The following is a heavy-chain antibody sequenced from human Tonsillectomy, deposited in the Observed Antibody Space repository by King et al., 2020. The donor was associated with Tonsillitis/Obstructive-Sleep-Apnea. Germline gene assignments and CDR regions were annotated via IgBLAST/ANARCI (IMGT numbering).Heavy chain of an antibody. Sequence: DVQLVESGGGLVQPGGSLRLSCAASGFTFSNYEVNWVRQAPGKGLEWVSYISSSGSTIYYADSVKGRFTISRDNAKNSLYLQMNSLSAETTAVYYCARIPSRGGTFLRYYFVIDVWGQGTTVTVSS. J-gene: IGHJ6*02. CDR3: ARIPSRGGTFLRYYFVIDV. V-gene: IGHV3-48*03. D-gene: IGHD1-26*01. CDR2: ISSSGSTI. CDR1: GFTFSNYE.